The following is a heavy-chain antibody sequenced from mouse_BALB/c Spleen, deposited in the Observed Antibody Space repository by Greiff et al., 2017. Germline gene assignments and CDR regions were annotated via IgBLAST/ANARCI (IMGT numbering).Heavy chain of an antibody. Sequence: QVQLQQSGPGLVAPSQSLSITCTVSGFSLTSYGVHWVRQPPGKGLEWLGVIWAGGSTNYNSALMSRLSISKDNSKSQVFLKMNSLQTDDTARYYCARGWGYGGNYWYFDVWGAGTTVTVSS. D-gene: IGHD1-1*02. CDR1: GFSLTSYG. J-gene: IGHJ1*01. CDR2: IWAGGST. V-gene: IGHV2-9*02. CDR3: ARGWGYGGNYWYFDV.